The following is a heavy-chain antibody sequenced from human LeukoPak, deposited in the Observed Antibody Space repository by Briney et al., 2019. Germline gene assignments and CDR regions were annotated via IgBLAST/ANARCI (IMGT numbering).Heavy chain of an antibody. J-gene: IGHJ4*02. CDR1: GGTFSSYA. CDR3: ARAGPIVGATNALDY. CDR2: IIPIFGTA. V-gene: IGHV1-69*13. Sequence: SVKVSCKASGGTFSSYAISWVRQAPGQGLEWMGGIIPIFGTANYAQKFQGRVTITADESTSTAYMELSSLRSEDTAVYYCARAGPIVGATNALDYWGQGTLVTVSS. D-gene: IGHD1-26*01.